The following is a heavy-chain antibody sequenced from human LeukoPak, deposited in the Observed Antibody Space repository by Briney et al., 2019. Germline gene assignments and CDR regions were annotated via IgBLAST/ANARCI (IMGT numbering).Heavy chain of an antibody. Sequence: GGSLRLSCAASGFTFSSYSMNWVRQAPGKGLEWVSGISWNSGSIGYADSVKGRFTISRDNAKNSLYLQMNSLRAEDTALYYCAKDHSVVITTGFDYWGQGTLVTVSS. CDR2: ISWNSGSI. CDR3: AKDHSVVITTGFDY. J-gene: IGHJ4*02. V-gene: IGHV3-9*01. D-gene: IGHD3-22*01. CDR1: GFTFSSYS.